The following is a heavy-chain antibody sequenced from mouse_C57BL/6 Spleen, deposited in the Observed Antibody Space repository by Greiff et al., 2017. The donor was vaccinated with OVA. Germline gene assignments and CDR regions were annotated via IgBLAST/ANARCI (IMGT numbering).Heavy chain of an antibody. V-gene: IGHV1-81*01. CDR1: GYTFTSYG. CDR3: ARAGVRYFEV. J-gene: IGHJ1*03. Sequence: VQLQQSGAELARPGASVKLSCKASGYTFTSYGISWVKQRTGQGLEWIGEIYPRSGNTYYNEKFKGKATLTADKSSSKAYMELRSLTSEDAAVYFCARAGVRYFEVWGTGTTVTVSS. CDR2: IYPRSGNT.